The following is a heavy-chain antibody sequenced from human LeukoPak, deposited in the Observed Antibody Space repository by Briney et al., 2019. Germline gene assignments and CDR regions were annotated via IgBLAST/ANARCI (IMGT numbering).Heavy chain of an antibody. Sequence: GGSLRLSCAASGFTFSPYSMNWVRQAPGKGLEWVSSISGTSTYIYYADSVKGRFTISRDNAQNSLYLHMNSLRVEDTAVYYCARRYCSGGSCYSDYWGQGTLVTVSS. D-gene: IGHD2-15*01. CDR1: GFTFSPYS. CDR2: ISGTSTYI. J-gene: IGHJ4*02. CDR3: ARRYCSGGSCYSDY. V-gene: IGHV3-21*01.